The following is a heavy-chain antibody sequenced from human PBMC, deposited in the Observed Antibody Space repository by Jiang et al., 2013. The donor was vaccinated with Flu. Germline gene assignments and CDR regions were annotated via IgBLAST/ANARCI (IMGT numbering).Heavy chain of an antibody. J-gene: IGHJ4*02. Sequence: GARRAYAASVRGRFTISRDDAKSVAYLQMNSLKTEDTAVYYCTRDLVRDVILIPATYFDYWGQGALVTVSS. CDR3: TRDLVRDVILIPATYFDY. CDR2: GARR. V-gene: IGHV3-49*02. D-gene: IGHD2-2*01.